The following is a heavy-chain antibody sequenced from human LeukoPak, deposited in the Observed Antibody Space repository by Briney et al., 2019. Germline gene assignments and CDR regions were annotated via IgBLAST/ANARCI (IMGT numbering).Heavy chain of an antibody. Sequence: SETLSLTCTVSGGSISSSSYYWGWIRQPPGKGLEWIGSIYYSGSTYYNPSLKSRVTISVDTSKNQFSLKLSSVTAADTAVYYCARRLHCSSTSCFPYNWFDPWGQGTLVTVSS. CDR2: IYYSGST. CDR1: GGSISSSSYY. CDR3: ARRLHCSSTSCFPYNWFDP. J-gene: IGHJ5*02. D-gene: IGHD2-2*01. V-gene: IGHV4-39*01.